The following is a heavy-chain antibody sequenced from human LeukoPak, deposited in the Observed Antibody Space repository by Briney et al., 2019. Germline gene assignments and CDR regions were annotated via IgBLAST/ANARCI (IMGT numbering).Heavy chain of an antibody. Sequence: SETLSLTCTVSGGSISSSSYYWGWIRQPPGRGLEWIGSLYYSGTTHYNPSLKSRVTISADTSRTRFSLELTSVTAADTAVYYCARAPTAYCLSTNCQPYFDYWGQGILVTVSS. V-gene: IGHV4-39*07. J-gene: IGHJ4*02. CDR2: LYYSGTT. CDR3: ARAPTAYCLSTNCQPYFDY. D-gene: IGHD2-2*01. CDR1: GGSISSSSYY.